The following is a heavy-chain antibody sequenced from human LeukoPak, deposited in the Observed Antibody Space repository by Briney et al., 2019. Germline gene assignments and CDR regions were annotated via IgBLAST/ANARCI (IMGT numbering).Heavy chain of an antibody. CDR1: GFTFSSYA. CDR2: ISGSGGSI. J-gene: IGHJ4*02. V-gene: IGHV3-23*01. CDR3: ANLNYYDSSMED. Sequence: GGSLRLSCAASGFTFSSYAMSWVRQAPGQGLEWVSAISGSGGSIYYADSVKGRFTISRDNSKNTLYLQMNSLRAEDTAVYYCANLNYYDSSMEDWGQGTLVTVSS. D-gene: IGHD3-22*01.